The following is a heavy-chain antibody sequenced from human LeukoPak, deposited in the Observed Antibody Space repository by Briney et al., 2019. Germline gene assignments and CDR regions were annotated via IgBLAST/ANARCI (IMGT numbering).Heavy chain of an antibody. CDR3: AKWGDYDILTGYYVSGF. V-gene: IGHV3-23*01. CDR1: GFIFRNYA. CDR2: ITGSGDTT. J-gene: IGHJ4*02. D-gene: IGHD3-9*01. Sequence: GGSLRLSCAASGFIFRNYAMSWVRQAPGKGLEWVSAITGSGDTTYYADSVKGRFIISRDNSKNTLYVEMNTLRAEDTAVYYCAKWGDYDILTGYYVSGFWGQGTLVTVSS.